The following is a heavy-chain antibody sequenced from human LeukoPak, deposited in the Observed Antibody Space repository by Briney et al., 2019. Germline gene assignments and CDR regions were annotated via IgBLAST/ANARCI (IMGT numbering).Heavy chain of an antibody. J-gene: IGHJ5*02. V-gene: IGHV4-30-2*01. CDR3: ARGLGYCSSTSCYGGLGWFDP. Sequence: SETLSLTCAVSGGPISRGGYSWRWIRQPPGKGLEWIGYIYHSGSTYYNPSLKSRVTISVDRSKNQFSLKLSSVTAADTAVYYCARGLGYCSSTSCYGGLGWFDPWGQGTLVTVSS. CDR2: IYHSGST. CDR1: GGPISRGGYS. D-gene: IGHD2-2*01.